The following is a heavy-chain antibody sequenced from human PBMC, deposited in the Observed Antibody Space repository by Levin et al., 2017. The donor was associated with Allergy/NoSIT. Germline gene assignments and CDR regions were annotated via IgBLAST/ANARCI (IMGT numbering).Heavy chain of an antibody. V-gene: IGHV3-7*04. CDR1: GFTFSSYW. CDR3: AREGAAASGSYFDY. Sequence: GGSLRLSCAASGFTFSSYWMTWVRQAPGKGLQWVANIKQDGSEKYYVDSVKGRFTISRDNAKNSLYLQMNSLRAEDTAVYYCAREGAAASGSYFDYWGQGTLVTVSS. J-gene: IGHJ4*02. CDR2: IKQDGSEK. D-gene: IGHD6-13*01.